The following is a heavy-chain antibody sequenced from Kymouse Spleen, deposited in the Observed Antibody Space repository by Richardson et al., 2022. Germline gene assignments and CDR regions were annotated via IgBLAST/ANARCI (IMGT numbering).Heavy chain of an antibody. CDR3: AREGSSSWYGYYYYGMDV. Sequence: QVQLQQWGAGLLKPSETLSLTCAVYGGSFSGYYWSWIRQPPGKGLEWIGEINHSGSTNYNPSLKSRVTISVDTSKNQFSLKLSSVTAADTAVYYCAREGSSSWYGYYYYGMDVWGQGTTVTVSS. CDR2: INHSGST. CDR1: GGSFSGYY. J-gene: IGHJ6*02. V-gene: IGHV4-34*01. D-gene: IGHD6-13*01.